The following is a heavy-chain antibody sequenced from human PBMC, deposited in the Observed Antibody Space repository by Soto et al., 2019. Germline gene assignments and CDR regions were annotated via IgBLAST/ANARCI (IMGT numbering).Heavy chain of an antibody. CDR2: INHSGST. Sequence: PSETLSLTCTVSGGSISSGDYYWSWIRQPPGKGMEWIGEINHSGSTNYNPSLKSRVTISVDTSKNQFSLKLSSVTAADTAVYYCPRGEGRGAYDYYGMDVWGQGTTVNVSS. CDR1: GGSISSGDYY. D-gene: IGHD3-10*01. CDR3: PRGEGRGAYDYYGMDV. V-gene: IGHV4-39*07. J-gene: IGHJ6*02.